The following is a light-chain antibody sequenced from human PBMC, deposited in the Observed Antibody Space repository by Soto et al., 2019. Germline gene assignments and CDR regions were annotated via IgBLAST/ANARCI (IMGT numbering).Light chain of an antibody. Sequence: PGESVTLSCRARQSVSSSYLTWYQQKPGQAPRLLIYGASTRATGIPDRFSGSGSGTDFTLTISRLEPEDFAVYYCQQYGSSGTFGQGTMV. CDR2: GAS. CDR1: QSVSSSY. J-gene: IGKJ1*01. CDR3: QQYGSSGT. V-gene: IGKV3-20*01.